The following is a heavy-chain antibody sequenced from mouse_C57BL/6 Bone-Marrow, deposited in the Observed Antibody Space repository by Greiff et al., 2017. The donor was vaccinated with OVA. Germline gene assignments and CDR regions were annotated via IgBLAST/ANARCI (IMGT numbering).Heavy chain of an antibody. CDR3: ASSITTVVATYAMDY. J-gene: IGHJ4*01. CDR2: ISNGGGST. Sequence: EVKLQESGGGLVQPGGSLKLSCAASGFTFSDYYMYWVRQTPEKRLEWVAYISNGGGSTYYPDTVKGRFTISRDNAKNTLYLQMSRLKSEDTAMYYCASSITTVVATYAMDYWGQGTSVTVSS. D-gene: IGHD1-1*01. V-gene: IGHV5-12*01. CDR1: GFTFSDYY.